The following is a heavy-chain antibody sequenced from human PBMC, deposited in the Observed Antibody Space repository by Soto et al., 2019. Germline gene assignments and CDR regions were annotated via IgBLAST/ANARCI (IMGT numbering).Heavy chain of an antibody. CDR3: AREKGYISGPKNFDS. J-gene: IGHJ4*02. CDR1: GGSVSSGDYF. CDR2: IYDSGSS. D-gene: IGHD5-12*01. Sequence: SETLSLTCTVSGGSVSSGDYFWSWIRQPPGKGLEWIGYIYDSGSSYYNPSLKSRVTMSVDTSKNQFSLKLRSVTAADTAMYYCAREKGYISGPKNFDSWGQGTLV. V-gene: IGHV4-30-4*01.